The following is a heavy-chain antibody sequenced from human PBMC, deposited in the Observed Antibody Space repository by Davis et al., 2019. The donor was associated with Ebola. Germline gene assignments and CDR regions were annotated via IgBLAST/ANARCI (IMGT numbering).Heavy chain of an antibody. J-gene: IGHJ4*02. Sequence: SETLSLTCTVSGGSISSYYWSWIRQPPGKGLEWIGEINHSGSTNYNPSLKSRVTISVDTSKNQFSLELSSVTAADTAVYYCARVRYYGSGSPIDYWGQGTLVTVSS. CDR2: INHSGST. D-gene: IGHD3-10*01. CDR1: GGSISSYY. V-gene: IGHV4-34*01. CDR3: ARVRYYGSGSPIDY.